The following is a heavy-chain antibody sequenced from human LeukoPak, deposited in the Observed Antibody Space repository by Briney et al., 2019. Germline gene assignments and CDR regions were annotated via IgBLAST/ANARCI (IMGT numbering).Heavy chain of an antibody. D-gene: IGHD6-13*01. CDR2: IYYSGST. J-gene: IGHJ6*03. CDR3: ARGKGGSSSWFAYYYYMDV. CDR1: GGSISSYY. Sequence: PSETLSLTCTVSGGSISSYYWSWIRQPPGKGLEWIGYIYYSGSTNYNPSPKSRVTISVDTSKNQFSLKLSSVTAADTAVYYCARGKGGSSSWFAYYYYMDVWGKGTTVTISS. V-gene: IGHV4-59*01.